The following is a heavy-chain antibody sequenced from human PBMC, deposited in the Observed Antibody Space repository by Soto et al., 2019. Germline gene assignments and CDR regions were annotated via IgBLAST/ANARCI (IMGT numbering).Heavy chain of an antibody. Sequence: EVHLVESGGGLVQPGGSLRLSCAASGFTVSSKYMSWVRQAPGKGLEWVSLIQSGGPTYYADSVKGRFTISRDTSENTRHLQMDSLRAEDTAVYYCARDDVLCDGGRCYGVPLAVWGKGTTVTVSS. CDR1: GFTVSSKY. CDR3: ARDDVLCDGGRCYGVPLAV. V-gene: IGHV3-66*01. D-gene: IGHD2-15*01. J-gene: IGHJ6*04. CDR2: IQSGGPT.